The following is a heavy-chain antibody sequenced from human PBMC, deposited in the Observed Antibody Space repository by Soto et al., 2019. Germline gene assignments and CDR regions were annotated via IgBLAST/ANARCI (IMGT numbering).Heavy chain of an antibody. D-gene: IGHD3-3*02. CDR1: GGTFSNSA. Sequence: QVQLEQSGAEVKKPGSSVKVSCKASGGTFSNSAISWVRQAPGQGLEWMGGIMPIFRTPDYAQKFQGRVTVTADESTSTAYMELSGLRSDDTAVYYCARDKARQQLGGNYYYILDVWGQGTTVTVSS. CDR2: IMPIFRTP. J-gene: IGHJ6*02. CDR3: ARDKARQQLGGNYYYILDV. V-gene: IGHV1-69*12.